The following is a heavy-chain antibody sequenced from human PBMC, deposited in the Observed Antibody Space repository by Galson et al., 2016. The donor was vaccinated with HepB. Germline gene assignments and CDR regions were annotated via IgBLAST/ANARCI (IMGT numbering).Heavy chain of an antibody. CDR1: GFSFSSYG. CDR2: ISHDGSNR. Sequence: SLRLSCAASGFSFSSYGMHWVRQAPGKGLEWVAVISHDGSNRQYVDSVRGRFTISRDNAKNTLYLHMNSLRAEDTAVYYCARDSFTIFGVTPNWFDPWGQGTLVTVSS. CDR3: ARDSFTIFGVTPNWFDP. V-gene: IGHV3-30*03. J-gene: IGHJ5*02. D-gene: IGHD3-3*01.